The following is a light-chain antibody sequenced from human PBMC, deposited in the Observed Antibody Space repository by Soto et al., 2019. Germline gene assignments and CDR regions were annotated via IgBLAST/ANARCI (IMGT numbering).Light chain of an antibody. Sequence: DIQMTQSPSTLSASVGDRVTITCRASQSISDWVAWYQQKPGKAPNLLIFDASSLKSGIPSRFSGSGSGTEFTLTISSLQPDDFATYYCLHYNSYSWTFGQGTKVEIK. J-gene: IGKJ1*01. CDR2: DAS. V-gene: IGKV1-5*01. CDR1: QSISDW. CDR3: LHYNSYSWT.